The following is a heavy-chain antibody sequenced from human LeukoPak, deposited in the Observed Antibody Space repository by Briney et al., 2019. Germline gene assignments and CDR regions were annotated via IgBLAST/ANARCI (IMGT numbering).Heavy chain of an antibody. CDR3: ARGQTNRLLWVGELVSNINPFDY. D-gene: IGHD3-10*01. J-gene: IGHJ4*02. CDR2: INGYNGHT. V-gene: IGHV1-18*01. Sequence: ASVKVSCKASGYTFSRYGISWVRQAPGQGLEWMGWINGYNGHTKYAQKVQGRVTMSTDTSTSTVYMELRSLISDDTGVYYCARGQTNRLLWVGELVSNINPFDYWGQGTLVTVSS. CDR1: GYTFSRYG.